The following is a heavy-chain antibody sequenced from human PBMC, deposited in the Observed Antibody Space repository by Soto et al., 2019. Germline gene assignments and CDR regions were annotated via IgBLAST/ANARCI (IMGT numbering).Heavy chain of an antibody. D-gene: IGHD5-12*01. CDR3: AHRSRGYAYYFDQ. CDR2: IFWDDDK. V-gene: IGHV2-5*02. J-gene: IGHJ4*02. CDR1: GCSLSTRGVG. Sequence: QITLKESGPTLVKPTQSLTLTWSFSGCSLSTRGVGVGWIRQPPGKALEWLALIFWDDDKWYSPSLRSRLTVTEDTSKNQVVLTMTNMDPVDTATYYSAHRSRGYAYYFDQWGQGTLVTVFS.